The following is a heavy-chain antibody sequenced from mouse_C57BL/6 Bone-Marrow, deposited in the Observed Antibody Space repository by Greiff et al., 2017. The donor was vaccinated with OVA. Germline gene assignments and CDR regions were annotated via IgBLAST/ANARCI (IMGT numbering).Heavy chain of an antibody. Sequence: EVKLVESGGGLVKPGGSLKLSCAASGFTFSDYGMHWVRQAPEKGLEWVAYISSGSSTIYYADTVKGRFTISRDNAKNTLFLQMTSLRSEDTAMYYCAIIFITTVVGYFDVWGTGTTVTVSS. J-gene: IGHJ1*03. CDR2: ISSGSSTI. CDR1: GFTFSDYG. D-gene: IGHD1-1*01. CDR3: AIIFITTVVGYFDV. V-gene: IGHV5-17*01.